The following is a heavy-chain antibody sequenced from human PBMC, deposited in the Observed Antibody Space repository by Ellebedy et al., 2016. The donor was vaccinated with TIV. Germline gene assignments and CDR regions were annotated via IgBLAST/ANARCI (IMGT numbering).Heavy chain of an antibody. CDR1: GFTFSRYW. Sequence: PGGSLRLSCAASGFTFSRYWMTWVRQAPGKGLEWVANIKPDDTEKYYVGSVKGRFTISRNNAMNSVFLHMSSLAVEDTAVYYYARNRDNLTAIGSAFDFWGQGTRVTVSS. CDR2: IKPDDTEK. V-gene: IGHV3-7*03. J-gene: IGHJ3*01. D-gene: IGHD3-9*01. CDR3: ARNRDNLTAIGSAFDF.